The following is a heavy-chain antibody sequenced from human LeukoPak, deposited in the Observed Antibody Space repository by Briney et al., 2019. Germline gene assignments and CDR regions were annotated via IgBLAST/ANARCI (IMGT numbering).Heavy chain of an antibody. CDR1: GYSFTSYW. Sequence: GESLKISCKASGYSFTSYWIAWVRQVPGKGLEWMGIIYPGDSDTRYSPSFQGQVTISVDKSISTAYLQWSSLKASDTAMYYCARDKSGSASGSGRYDYWGQGTLVTVSS. D-gene: IGHD1-26*01. V-gene: IGHV5-51*01. J-gene: IGHJ4*02. CDR2: IYPGDSDT. CDR3: ARDKSGSASGSGRYDY.